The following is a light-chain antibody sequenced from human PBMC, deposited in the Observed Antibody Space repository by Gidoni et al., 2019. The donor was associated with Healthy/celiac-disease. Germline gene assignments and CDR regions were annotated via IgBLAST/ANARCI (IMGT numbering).Light chain of an antibody. V-gene: IGKV3-15*01. CDR2: GAS. CDR3: QQYNNWPRT. J-gene: IGKJ1*01. Sequence: IVMPHSPATLSVSPGERATLSCRASQSVSSNLAWYQQKPGQAPRRLIYGASTRATGIPARFSGSGSGTEFTLTISRLQYEDFAVYYCQQYNNWPRTFGQGTKVEIK. CDR1: QSVSSN.